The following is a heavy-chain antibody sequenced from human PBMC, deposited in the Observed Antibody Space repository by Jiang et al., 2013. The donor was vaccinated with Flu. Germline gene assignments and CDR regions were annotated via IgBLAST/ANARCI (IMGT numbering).Heavy chain of an antibody. Sequence: LLKPSETLSLTCTVSGGSIGSYYWSWIRQPPGKGLEWIGYIYNSGTNYNSSLKSRVAISVDTSKNQFSLKLNSVTAADTAVYYCARATRSPALGYGYDPNWFDPWGQGTLVTVSS. V-gene: IGHV4-59*01. CDR3: ARATRSPALGYGYDPNWFDP. CDR1: GGSIGSYY. D-gene: IGHD3-16*01. CDR2: IYNSGT. J-gene: IGHJ5*02.